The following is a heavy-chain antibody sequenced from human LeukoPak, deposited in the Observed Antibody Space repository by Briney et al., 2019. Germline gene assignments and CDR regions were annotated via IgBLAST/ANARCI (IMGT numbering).Heavy chain of an antibody. CDR3: ARDYDYNIDY. CDR2: ISSRGTTT. V-gene: IGHV3-48*03. D-gene: IGHD4-11*01. CDR1: GFTFSSYE. Sequence: GGSLRLSCAASGFTFSSYEMNWARQAPGKGLEWVSYISSRGTTTYYADSVKGRFTISRDNAKNTVYLHMNSLRAEDTAVYYCARDYDYNIDYWGQGTLVTVSS. J-gene: IGHJ4*02.